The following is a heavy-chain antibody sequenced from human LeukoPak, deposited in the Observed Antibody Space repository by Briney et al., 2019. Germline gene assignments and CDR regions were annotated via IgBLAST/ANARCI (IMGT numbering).Heavy chain of an antibody. CDR1: GFTFSSYW. J-gene: IGHJ4*02. V-gene: IGHV3-74*01. Sequence: GGSLRLSCAASGFTFSSYWMHWVRQAPGKGLVWVSRINSDGSSTSYADSVKGRFTIARDNAKNSVFLQMNSLRAEDTAVYYCARDYDSSGYDSRLNYWGQGTLVTVSS. D-gene: IGHD3-22*01. CDR3: ARDYDSSGYDSRLNY. CDR2: INSDGSST.